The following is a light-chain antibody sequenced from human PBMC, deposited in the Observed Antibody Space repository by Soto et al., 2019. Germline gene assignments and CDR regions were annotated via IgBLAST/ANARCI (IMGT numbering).Light chain of an antibody. CDR3: QQYNSYTWT. V-gene: IGKV1-5*01. J-gene: IGKJ1*01. CDR2: DAS. Sequence: DIPMTQSPSTLSPSVVARVTITCRASQSISSWLAWYQQKPGKAPKLLIYDASSLESGVLSRFSGSGSGTEFTLTISSLQPDDFATYYCQQYNSYTWTFGQGTKVDIK. CDR1: QSISSW.